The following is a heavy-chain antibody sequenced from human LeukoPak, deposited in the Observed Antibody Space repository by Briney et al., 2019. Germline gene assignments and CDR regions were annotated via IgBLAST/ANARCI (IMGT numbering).Heavy chain of an antibody. Sequence: GGSLRLSCAASGFTFSGSAMHWVRQASGKGLEWVGRIRSKANSYAIAYAASVKGRFTISRDDSKNTAYLQMNSLKTEDTAVYYCTGDSSGESPLDYYMDVWGKGTTVTISS. V-gene: IGHV3-73*01. CDR1: GFTFSGSA. J-gene: IGHJ6*03. CDR3: TGDSSGESPLDYYMDV. CDR2: IRSKANSYAI. D-gene: IGHD3-22*01.